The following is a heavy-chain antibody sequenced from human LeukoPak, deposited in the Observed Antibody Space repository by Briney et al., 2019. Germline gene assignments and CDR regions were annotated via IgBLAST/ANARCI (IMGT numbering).Heavy chain of an antibody. D-gene: IGHD1-26*01. V-gene: IGHV4-39*07. CDR3: ARATYVVGATFDY. CDR1: GGSISSSSYD. Sequence: PSETLSLTCTVPGGSISSSSYDWGWIRQPPGKGLEWIGSIYYSGSTNYNPSLKSRVTISVDTSKNQFSLKLSSVTAADTAVYYCARATYVVGATFDYWGQGTLVTVSS. J-gene: IGHJ4*02. CDR2: IYYSGST.